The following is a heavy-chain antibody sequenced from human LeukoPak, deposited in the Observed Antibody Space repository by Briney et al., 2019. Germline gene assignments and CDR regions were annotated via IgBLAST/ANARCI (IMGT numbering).Heavy chain of an antibody. CDR2: IHTSGST. CDR3: AREDYYDSSGYCYY. J-gene: IGHJ4*02. Sequence: SQTLSLTCTVSGGSISSGSYYWSWIRQPAGKGLEWIGRIHTSGSTNYNPSLKSRVTISVDTSKNQFSLKLSSVTAADTAVYYCAREDYYDSSGYCYYWGQGTLVTVSS. V-gene: IGHV4-61*02. D-gene: IGHD3-22*01. CDR1: GGSISSGSYY.